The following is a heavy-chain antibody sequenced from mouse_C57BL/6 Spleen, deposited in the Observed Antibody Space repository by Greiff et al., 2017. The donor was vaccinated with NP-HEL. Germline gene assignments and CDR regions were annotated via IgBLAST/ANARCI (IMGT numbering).Heavy chain of an antibody. CDR1: GYTFTSYW. J-gene: IGHJ2*01. Sequence: VQLQQPGAELVRPGTSVKLSCKASGYTFTSYWMHWVKQRPGQGLEWIGVIDPSDSYTNYNQKFKGKATLTVDTSSSTAYMQLSSLTSEDSAVYYCARDYSNYPDYWGQGTTLTVSS. CDR2: IDPSDSYT. D-gene: IGHD2-5*01. CDR3: ARDYSNYPDY. V-gene: IGHV1-59*01.